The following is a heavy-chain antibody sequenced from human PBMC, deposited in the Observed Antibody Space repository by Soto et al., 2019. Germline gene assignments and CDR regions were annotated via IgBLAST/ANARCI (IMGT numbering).Heavy chain of an antibody. CDR3: ARDRIPAARYYHYGMDV. Sequence: KASETLSLTCTVSGDSISNSYWSWIRQPPGKGLEWIGYIYHSGSTNYNPSLKSRVTISVDTSKNQFSLKLKSVTAADTAVYYCARDRIPAARYYHYGMDVWGQGTTVTVSS. CDR1: GDSISNSY. CDR2: IYHSGST. D-gene: IGHD5-18*01. V-gene: IGHV4-59*12. J-gene: IGHJ6*02.